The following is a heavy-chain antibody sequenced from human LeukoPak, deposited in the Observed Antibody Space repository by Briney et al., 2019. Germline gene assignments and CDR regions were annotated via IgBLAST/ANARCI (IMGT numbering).Heavy chain of an antibody. J-gene: IGHJ4*02. D-gene: IGHD2-15*01. V-gene: IGHV3-23*01. Sequence: GGSLRLSCAASGFTFSSYAMSWVRQAPGKGLEWVSAISGSGDSTYYADSVKGRFTISRDNSKNTLSLQMNSLRAEDTAVYYCARGNMGVDFDYWGQGTLVTVSS. CDR3: ARGNMGVDFDY. CDR2: ISGSGDST. CDR1: GFTFSSYA.